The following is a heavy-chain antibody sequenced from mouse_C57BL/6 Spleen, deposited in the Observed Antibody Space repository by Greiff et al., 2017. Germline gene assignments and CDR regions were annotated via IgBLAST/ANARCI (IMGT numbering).Heavy chain of an antibody. Sequence: VKLMESGAELVRPGASVTLSCKASGYTFTDYEMHWVKQTPVHGLEWIGAIDPETGGTAYNQKFKGKAILTADKSSSTAYMELRSLTSEDSAVYYCTRDWDYAMDYWGQGTSVTVSS. CDR3: TRDWDYAMDY. J-gene: IGHJ4*01. CDR2: IDPETGGT. CDR1: GYTFTDYE. V-gene: IGHV1-15*01. D-gene: IGHD4-1*01.